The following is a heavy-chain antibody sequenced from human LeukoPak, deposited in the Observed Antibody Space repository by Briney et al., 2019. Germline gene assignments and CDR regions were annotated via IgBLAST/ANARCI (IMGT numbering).Heavy chain of an antibody. CDR1: GGTFSSYA. V-gene: IGHV1-69*04. CDR3: ARVLDGYNPHFDY. Sequence: ASVKVSCKASGGTFSSYAISWVRQAPGQGLEWMGRIIPILGIANYAQKFQGRVTITADKSTSTAYMELSSLRSEDTAVYYCARVLDGYNPHFDYWGQGTLVTVSS. D-gene: IGHD5-24*01. CDR2: IIPILGIA. J-gene: IGHJ4*02.